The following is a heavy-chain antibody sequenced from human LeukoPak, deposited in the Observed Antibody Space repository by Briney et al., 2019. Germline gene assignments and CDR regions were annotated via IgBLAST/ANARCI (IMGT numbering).Heavy chain of an antibody. J-gene: IGHJ4*02. CDR3: ARGGWYGRYFDY. Sequence: PSETLSLTCTVSGGSISSYYWSWIRQPPGKGLECIWYIYYSGSTNYNPPLKSRVTISVDTSKNQFSLKLSSVTAADTAVYYCARGGWYGRYFDYWGQGTLATVSS. CDR2: IYYSGST. V-gene: IGHV4-59*08. D-gene: IGHD6-19*01. CDR1: GGSISSYY.